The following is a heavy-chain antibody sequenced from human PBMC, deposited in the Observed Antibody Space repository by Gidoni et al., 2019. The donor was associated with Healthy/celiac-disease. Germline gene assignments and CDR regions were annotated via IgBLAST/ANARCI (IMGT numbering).Heavy chain of an antibody. CDR1: GYSFTSYW. J-gene: IGHJ4*02. Sequence: EVQLVQSGAEVKKHGASLKISCKRFGYSFTSYWIGWVSQMHGKDLQWMGSIYPGDSDSRYSPSFQGEVTITADKSISTAYLQWSSLKASDTAMYYCAVTVVTPYYFDYGGQGTLVTVSS. CDR2: IYPGDSDS. V-gene: IGHV5-51*01. CDR3: AVTVVTPYYFDY. D-gene: IGHD2-21*02.